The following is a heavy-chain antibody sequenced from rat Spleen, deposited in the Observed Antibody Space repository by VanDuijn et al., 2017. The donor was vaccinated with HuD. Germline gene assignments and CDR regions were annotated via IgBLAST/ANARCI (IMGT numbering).Heavy chain of an antibody. D-gene: IGHD5-1*01. CDR2: IGFNGGGT. Sequence: VQLVGSGGGLVQPGRSLKLSCAASGIIFSNYGMAWVRQAPKKGLEWVAYIGFNGGGTYYRDSVKGRFTISRDNAKSTLYLQMDSLRSEDTATYYCARHGLGEDYWGQGVMVTVSS. V-gene: IGHV5-29*01. CDR1: GIIFSNYG. J-gene: IGHJ2*01. CDR3: ARHGLGEDY.